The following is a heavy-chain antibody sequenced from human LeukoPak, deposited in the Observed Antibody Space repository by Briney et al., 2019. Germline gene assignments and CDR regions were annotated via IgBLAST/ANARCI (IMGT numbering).Heavy chain of an antibody. CDR3: AKTQYSDSRPSGAFDI. CDR2: ISGSDGST. V-gene: IGHV3-23*01. J-gene: IGHJ3*02. CDR1: GFTFSSYA. Sequence: RTGGSLRLSCAASGFTFSSYAMSWVRQAPGKGLEWVSGISGSDGSTNYADSVKGRFTISRDNSKNTLYLQMNSLRPEDTAVYYCAKTQYSDSRPSGAFDIWGQGTMVTVSS. D-gene: IGHD3-22*01.